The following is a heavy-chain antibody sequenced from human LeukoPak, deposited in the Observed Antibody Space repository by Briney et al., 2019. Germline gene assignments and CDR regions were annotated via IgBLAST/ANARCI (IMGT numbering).Heavy chain of an antibody. Sequence: SVKVSCKASGGTFSSYAISWVRQAPGQGLEWMGGIIPIFGTANYAQKFQGRVTITADESTSTAYMELSSLRSEDTAVYYCARGQGYCSSTSCYTISDYYYYYMDVWGKGTTVTVSS. J-gene: IGHJ6*03. V-gene: IGHV1-69*13. D-gene: IGHD2-2*02. CDR2: IIPIFGTA. CDR1: GGTFSSYA. CDR3: ARGQGYCSSTSCYTISDYYYYYMDV.